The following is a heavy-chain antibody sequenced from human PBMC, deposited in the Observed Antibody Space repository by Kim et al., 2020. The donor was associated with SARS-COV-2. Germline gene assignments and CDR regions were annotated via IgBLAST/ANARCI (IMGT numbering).Heavy chain of an antibody. CDR1: GYTFTSYY. D-gene: IGHD1-26*01. V-gene: IGHV1-46*01. J-gene: IGHJ3*02. CDR3: ARTQDEWELGKSQAFDI. Sequence: ASVKVSCKASGYTFTSYYMHWVRQAPGQGLEWMGIINPSGGSTSYAQKFQGRVTMTRDTSTSTVYMELSSLRSEDTAVYYCARTQDEWELGKSQAFDIWGQGTMVTVSS. CDR2: INPSGGST.